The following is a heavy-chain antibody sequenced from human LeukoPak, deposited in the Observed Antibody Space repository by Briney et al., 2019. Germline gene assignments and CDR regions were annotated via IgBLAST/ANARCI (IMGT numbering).Heavy chain of an antibody. J-gene: IGHJ4*02. V-gene: IGHV3-43*01. D-gene: IGHD6-19*01. CDR3: AKDKGRRYSSGWYYFDY. CDR2: ISWDGGST. CDR1: GFTFDDYT. Sequence: GGSLRLSCAASGFTFDDYTMHWVRQAPGKGLEWVSLISWDGGSTYYADSVKGRFTISRDNSKNSLYLQMNSLRTEDTALYYCAKDKGRRYSSGWYYFDYWGQGTLVTVSS.